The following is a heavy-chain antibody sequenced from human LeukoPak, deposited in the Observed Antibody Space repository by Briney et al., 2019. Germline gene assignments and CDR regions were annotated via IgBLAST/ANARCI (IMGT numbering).Heavy chain of an antibody. CDR3: ARAGGYMIPPDQH. Sequence: SCKASGYTFSSYAMHWVRQAPGKGLEWVAVISYDGSNKYYADSVKGRFTISRDNSKNTLYLQMNSLRAEDTGVYYCARAGGYMIPPDQHWGQGTLVTVSS. V-gene: IGHV3-30-3*01. D-gene: IGHD1-1*01. J-gene: IGHJ1*01. CDR2: ISYDGSNK. CDR1: GYTFSSYA.